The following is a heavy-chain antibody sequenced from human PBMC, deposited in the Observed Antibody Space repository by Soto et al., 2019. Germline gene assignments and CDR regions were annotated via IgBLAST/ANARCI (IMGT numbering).Heavy chain of an antibody. CDR1: GETFSSYY. Sequence: SETLSLTCAAYGETFSSYYWSWIRQPPGKGLEWIGEINHSGSTNYNPSLKSRVTISVDTSKNQFSLKLSSVTAADTAVYYCASYGSGRRYPAYWGQGTLVTVSS. D-gene: IGHD3-10*01. CDR3: ASYGSGRRYPAY. J-gene: IGHJ4*02. CDR2: INHSGST. V-gene: IGHV4-34*01.